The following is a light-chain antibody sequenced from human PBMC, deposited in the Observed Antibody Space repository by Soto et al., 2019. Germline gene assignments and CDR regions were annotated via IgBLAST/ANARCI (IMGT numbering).Light chain of an antibody. CDR1: QSVNRY. CDR2: AAS. J-gene: IGKJ2*01. Sequence: DIQMTQSPSSLSASLGDRVTITCRASQSVNRYLNWYQQQPGRAPKVLIYAASSLQSGVSSRFSGNGSGTDVTLTITSLQPEDFATYFCQQTYRPSYTFAQGTRLEIK. V-gene: IGKV1-39*01. CDR3: QQTYRPSYT.